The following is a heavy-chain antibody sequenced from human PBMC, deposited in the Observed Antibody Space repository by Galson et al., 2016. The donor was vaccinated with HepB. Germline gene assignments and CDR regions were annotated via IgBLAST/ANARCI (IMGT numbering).Heavy chain of an antibody. D-gene: IGHD3/OR15-3a*01. V-gene: IGHV1-69*13. CDR2: IIPIFNRP. J-gene: IGHJ5*02. Sequence: SVKVSCKASGGTFSSDAISWVRQAPGQGLEWMGGIIPIFNRPHYAQKFQGRLTISAEESPSTGYMELNSLTSDYTAVYYCARASRLDRDLVNWFDPWGQGTLVTVSS. CDR1: GGTFSSDA. CDR3: ARASRLDRDLVNWFDP.